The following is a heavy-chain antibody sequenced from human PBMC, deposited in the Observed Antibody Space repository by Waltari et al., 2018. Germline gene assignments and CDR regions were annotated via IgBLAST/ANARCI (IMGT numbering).Heavy chain of an antibody. V-gene: IGHV3-23*01. J-gene: IGHJ4*02. D-gene: IGHD6-13*01. CDR1: GFTFSTYA. Sequence: EVQLLESGGGLVQPGGSLRLSCAASGFTFSTYAMTCVRQAPGKGLEWVSCISGSDGSTYYADSVKVRFTISRDNSKNTLYLQMNSLRAEDTAVYYCAKDSSWVSYFDYWGQGTLVTVSS. CDR3: AKDSSWVSYFDY. CDR2: ISGSDGST.